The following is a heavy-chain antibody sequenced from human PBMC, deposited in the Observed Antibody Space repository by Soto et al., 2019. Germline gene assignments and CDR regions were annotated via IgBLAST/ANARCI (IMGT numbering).Heavy chain of an antibody. CDR2: FSSYNGNT. CDR3: ARVPKYYYDSSGYSTFDY. V-gene: IGHV1-18*01. CDR1: GYTFSSYG. D-gene: IGHD3-22*01. J-gene: IGHJ4*02. Sequence: ASVKVSCKASGYTFSSYGISWVRQAPGQGLEWMGWFSSYNGNTNYAQNLQGRVTMTTDTSTSTAYMELRSLRSDDTAVYYCARVPKYYYDSSGYSTFDYWGQGTLVTVSS.